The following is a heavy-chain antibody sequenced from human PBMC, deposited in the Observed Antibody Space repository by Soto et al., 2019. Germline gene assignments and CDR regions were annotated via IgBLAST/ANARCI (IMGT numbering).Heavy chain of an antibody. J-gene: IGHJ6*02. D-gene: IGHD5-12*01. V-gene: IGHV3-21*01. CDR1: GFPFSSYN. CDR2: ISASGSI. CDR3: ARDQDGGYGYGMDV. Sequence: GGSLRLSCSASGFPFSSYNMNWVRQPPGKGLEWVSSISASGSIYYADSMKGRFTISRDNAKNSLYLQMNSLRAEDTAVDYCARDQDGGYGYGMDVWGQGTTVTVSS.